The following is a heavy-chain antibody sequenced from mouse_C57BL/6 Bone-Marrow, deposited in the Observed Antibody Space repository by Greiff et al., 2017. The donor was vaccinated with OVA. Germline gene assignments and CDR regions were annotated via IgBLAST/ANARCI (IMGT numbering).Heavy chain of an antibody. CDR1: GFTFSNYW. V-gene: IGHV6-3*01. Sequence: EVMLVESGGGLVQPGGSMKLSCVASGFTFSNYWMNWVRQSPEKGLEWVAQIRLKSDNYATHYAESVKGRFTISRADSKSSVYLQMNNLRAEDTGIYYCTGRAMDYWGQGTSVTVSS. J-gene: IGHJ4*01. CDR2: IRLKSDNYAT. CDR3: TGRAMDY.